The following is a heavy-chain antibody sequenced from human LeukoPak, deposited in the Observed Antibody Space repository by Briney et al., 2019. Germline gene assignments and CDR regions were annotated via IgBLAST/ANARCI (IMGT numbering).Heavy chain of an antibody. J-gene: IGHJ4*02. CDR2: IDPSSTYI. CDR3: ARDVHGGAFDY. CDR1: GFTFRSYW. D-gene: IGHD4-23*01. V-gene: IGHV3-21*01. Sequence: PGGSLRLSCAASGFTFRSYWMHWVRQAPGKGLEWVSAIDPSSTYIYYADSVKGRFTISRDNAMNSLFLQMNSLRAEDTAVYYCARDVHGGAFDYWGQGTLVTVSS.